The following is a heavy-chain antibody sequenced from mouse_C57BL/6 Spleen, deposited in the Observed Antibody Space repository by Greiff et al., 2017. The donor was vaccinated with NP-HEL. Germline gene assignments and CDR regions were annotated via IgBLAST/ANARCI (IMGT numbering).Heavy chain of an antibody. Sequence: VQLQQPGAELVKPGASVKMSCKASGYTFTSYWITWVKQRPGQGLEWIGDIYPGSGSTNYNEKFKSKATLTVDTSSSTAYMQLSSLTSEDSSVYYCARLEWLYGSSGYAMDYWGQGTSVTVSS. J-gene: IGHJ4*01. CDR3: ARLEWLYGSSGYAMDY. CDR2: IYPGSGST. D-gene: IGHD1-1*01. V-gene: IGHV1-55*01. CDR1: GYTFTSYW.